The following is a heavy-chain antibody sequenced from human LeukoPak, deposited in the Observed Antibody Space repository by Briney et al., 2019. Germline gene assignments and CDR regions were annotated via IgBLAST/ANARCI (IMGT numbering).Heavy chain of an antibody. CDR3: ARGFSYCSSTSCYVHWFDP. J-gene: IGHJ5*02. CDR2: ISYSGRT. D-gene: IGHD2-2*01. CDR1: DGSISSNSYY. Sequence: PSETLSLTCTVSDGSISSNSYYWGWIRQPPGKGLEWIGSISYSGRTYYNPSLKSRVTISVDTSKNQFSLKLSSVTAADTAVYYCARGFSYCSSTSCYVHWFDPWGRGTLVTVSS. V-gene: IGHV4-39*07.